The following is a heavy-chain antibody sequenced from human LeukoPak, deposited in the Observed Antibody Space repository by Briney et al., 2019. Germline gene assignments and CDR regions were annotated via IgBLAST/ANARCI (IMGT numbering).Heavy chain of an antibody. CDR3: ERVRGLRFRFWFDP. J-gene: IGHJ5*02. D-gene: IGHD5-12*01. CDR1: GGSFSGYY. V-gene: IGHV4-34*01. Sequence: SETLSLTCAVYGGSFSGYYWSWIRQPPGKGLEWIGEINHSENTNYNPSLKSRVTISIDTSKNQFSLKLNSVTAADTAVYYCERVRGLRFRFWFDPWGQGTLVTVSS. CDR2: INHSENT.